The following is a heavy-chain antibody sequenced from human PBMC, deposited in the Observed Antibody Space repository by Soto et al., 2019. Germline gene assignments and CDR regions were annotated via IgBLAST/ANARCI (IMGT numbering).Heavy chain of an antibody. CDR2: IYYSGST. V-gene: IGHV4-39*01. D-gene: IGHD3-3*01. CDR1: VGSISSGGYY. Sequence: PSETLSLTCTVSVGSISSGGYYWYWIRQPPGNGLEWIGSIYYSGSTYYKPSLKSRVTISADTSKNQFSLKLSSVTAADTAVYYCARSQRFWSGYSPSYGMDVWGQGTTVTVSS. J-gene: IGHJ6*02. CDR3: ARSQRFWSGYSPSYGMDV.